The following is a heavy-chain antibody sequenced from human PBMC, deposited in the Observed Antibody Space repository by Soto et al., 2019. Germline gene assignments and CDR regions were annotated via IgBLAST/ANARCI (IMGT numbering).Heavy chain of an antibody. Sequence: SATLSLTCAVSGGSISSGGYSWSWIRQPPGKGLEWIGYIYHSGSTYYNPSLKSRVTISVDRSKNQFSLKLSSVTAADTAVYYCAREPRDTAMVDYWGQGTLVTVSS. J-gene: IGHJ4*02. CDR3: AREPRDTAMVDY. V-gene: IGHV4-30-2*01. D-gene: IGHD5-18*01. CDR2: IYHSGST. CDR1: GGSISSGGYS.